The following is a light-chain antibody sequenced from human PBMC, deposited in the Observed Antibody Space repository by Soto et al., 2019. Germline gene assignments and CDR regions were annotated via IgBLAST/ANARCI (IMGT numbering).Light chain of an antibody. CDR1: QSISTY. V-gene: IGKV1-39*01. CDR3: QQTYSTPPT. J-gene: IGKJ1*01. CDR2: KAS. Sequence: DIQMTQSPSTLSASVGDRVTITCRASQSISTYLAWYQQKPGGAPKLVIYKASTLEREVPSRFSGSGSGTDFTLTISSREPEDFATYYCQQTYSTPPTFGQGTKVDIK.